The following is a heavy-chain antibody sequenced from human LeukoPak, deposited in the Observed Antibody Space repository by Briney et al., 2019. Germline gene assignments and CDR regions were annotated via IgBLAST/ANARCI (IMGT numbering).Heavy chain of an antibody. D-gene: IGHD2-2*01. CDR2: IYPRDGST. J-gene: IGHJ4*02. CDR3: ARTDFIVVVPAAISH. Sequence: ASVKVSCKASGYTFTSNYIHWVRQAPGRGLEWMGMIYPRDGSTSYAQKLQGRVTMTTDTSTSTAYMELRSLRSDDTAVYYCARTDFIVVVPAAISHWGQGTLVTVSS. V-gene: IGHV1-46*01. CDR1: GYTFTSNY.